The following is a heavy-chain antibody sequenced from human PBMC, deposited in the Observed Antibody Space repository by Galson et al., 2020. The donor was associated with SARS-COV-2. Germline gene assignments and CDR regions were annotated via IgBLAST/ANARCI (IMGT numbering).Heavy chain of an antibody. Sequence: ASETLSLTCIVPGDSISKYYWSWIRQPPGKGLEWIGYINYSGSTNYNPSLRSRVTISVDTSKNHFSLKLSSVGAADTAVYYCARSEGTYYYDGSGYYYADAFDVWGQGTMVTVSS. J-gene: IGHJ3*01. CDR1: GDSISKYY. D-gene: IGHD3-22*01. CDR2: INYSGST. CDR3: ARSEGTYYYDGSGYYYADAFDV. V-gene: IGHV4-59*01.